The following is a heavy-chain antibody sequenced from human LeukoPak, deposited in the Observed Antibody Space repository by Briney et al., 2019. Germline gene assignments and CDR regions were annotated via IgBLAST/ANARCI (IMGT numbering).Heavy chain of an antibody. J-gene: IGHJ4*02. CDR3: ARGPSHGGTYFES. D-gene: IGHD3-9*01. V-gene: IGHV4-4*07. CDR1: GGFISNYY. CDR2: IHSSGNT. Sequence: SETLSLTCTVSGGFISNYYWSWIRQPAGRELEWIGRIHSSGNTLHNPSLKSRVSMSLDTSKTQFSLRLTSATAADTAVYYCARGPSHGGTYFESWGQGTLVTVSS.